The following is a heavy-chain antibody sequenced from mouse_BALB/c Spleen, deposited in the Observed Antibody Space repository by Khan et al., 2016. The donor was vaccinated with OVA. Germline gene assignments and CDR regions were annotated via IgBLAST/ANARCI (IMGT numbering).Heavy chain of an antibody. D-gene: IGHD2-1*01. CDR1: GYSITSDYT. CDR2: ISYSGST. J-gene: IGHJ4*01. CDR3: TSYGNYHYYAMDY. Sequence: EVQLQESGPGLVKPSQSLSLTCTVTGYSITSDYTWNWIRQFPGNKLEWMGYISYSGSTSYNPSLKSRISITRDTSKNQFFLQLNSVITDDTATYYCTSYGNYHYYAMDYWGPGTSVPVSS. V-gene: IGHV3-2*02.